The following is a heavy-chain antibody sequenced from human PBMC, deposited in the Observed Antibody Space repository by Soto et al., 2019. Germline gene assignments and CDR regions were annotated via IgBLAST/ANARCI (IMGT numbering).Heavy chain of an antibody. CDR2: ISSSSSTI. Sequence: GGSLRLSCAASGFTFSSYSMNWVRQAPGKGLEWVSYISSSSSTIYYADSVKGRFTISRDNAKNSLYLQMNSLRDEDTAVYYCARAFHYYYGSASYYYYFDYWGQGTLVTVSS. CDR3: ARAFHYYYGSASYYYYFDY. V-gene: IGHV3-48*02. CDR1: GFTFSSYS. D-gene: IGHD3-10*01. J-gene: IGHJ4*02.